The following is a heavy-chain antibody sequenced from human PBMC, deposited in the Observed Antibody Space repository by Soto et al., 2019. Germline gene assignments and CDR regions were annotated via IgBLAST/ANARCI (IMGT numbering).Heavy chain of an antibody. CDR3: ARDFADYDFWSGQSPYDY. J-gene: IGHJ4*02. CDR2: ISAYNGNT. D-gene: IGHD3-3*01. V-gene: IGHV1-18*01. Sequence: QVQLVQSGAEVKKPGASVKVSCKASGYTFTSYGISWVRQAPGQGLEWMGWISAYNGNTNYAQKLQGRVTMTTDTSTSTAYMELRSLRSDDTAVYYCARDFADYDFWSGQSPYDYWGQGTLVTFSS. CDR1: GYTFTSYG.